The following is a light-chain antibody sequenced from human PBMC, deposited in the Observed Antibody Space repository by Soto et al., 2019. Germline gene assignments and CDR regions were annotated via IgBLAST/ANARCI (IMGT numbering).Light chain of an antibody. V-gene: IGLV2-18*01. CDR1: SSDVGGYNY. CDR3: SLYTSSSTVV. CDR2: EVS. Sequence: QSALTQPASVSGSPGQSITISCTGTSSDVGGYNYVSWYQQPPGTAPKLMIYEVSNRPSGVPDRFSGSKSGNTASLTISGLQAEDEADYYCSLYTSSSTVVFGGGTKLTVL. J-gene: IGLJ2*01.